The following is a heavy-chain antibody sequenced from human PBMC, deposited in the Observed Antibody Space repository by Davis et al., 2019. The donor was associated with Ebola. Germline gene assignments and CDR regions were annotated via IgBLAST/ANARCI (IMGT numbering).Heavy chain of an antibody. J-gene: IGHJ6*02. CDR2: IDPTDSYT. CDR1: GYSFTSYW. Sequence: GESLKISCQGSGYSFTSYWISWVRQMPGKGLEWMGKIDPTDSYTNYSPSFQGHVTISADKSISTAYLQWSSLKASDTATYYCARHWDYSNSYNYYGMDVWGQGTTVSVSS. CDR3: ARHWDYSNSYNYYGMDV. V-gene: IGHV5-10-1*01. D-gene: IGHD4-11*01.